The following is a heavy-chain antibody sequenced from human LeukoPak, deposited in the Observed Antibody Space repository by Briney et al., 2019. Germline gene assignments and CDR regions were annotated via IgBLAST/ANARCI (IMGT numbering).Heavy chain of an antibody. D-gene: IGHD6-13*01. CDR3: ARANNSSWHN. J-gene: IGHJ4*02. Sequence: QPGGSLRLSCAASGFTLSNHWMTWVRQTPGEGLEWVASIMEDGSERQYVDSVKGRFTVSRDNPKNSLYLQMNSLRVEDTAVYYCARANNSSWHNWGEGTLVTAAS. CDR2: IMEDGSER. CDR1: GFTLSNHW. V-gene: IGHV3-7*03.